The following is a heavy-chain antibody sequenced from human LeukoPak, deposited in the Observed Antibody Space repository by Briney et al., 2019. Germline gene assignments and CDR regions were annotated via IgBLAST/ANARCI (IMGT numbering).Heavy chain of an antibody. J-gene: IGHJ5*02. CDR1: GYTFTSYY. CDR3: ARGTMIVVVDH. Sequence: ASVKVSCKASGYTFTSYYMHWVRQAPGQGLEWMGIINPSGGSTSYAQKFQGRVTMTRDTSINTAYMELSRLRSDDTAVYYCARGTMIVVVDHWGQGTLVTVSS. V-gene: IGHV1-46*01. CDR2: INPSGGST. D-gene: IGHD3-22*01.